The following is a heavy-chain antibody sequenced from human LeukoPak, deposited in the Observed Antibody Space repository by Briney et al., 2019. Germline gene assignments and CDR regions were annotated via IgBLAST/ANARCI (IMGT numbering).Heavy chain of an antibody. J-gene: IGHJ4*02. CDR2: IYSGGST. Sequence: GGSLRLSCAASGFTVSSNYMSWVRQAPGKGLEWVSVIYSGGSTYYADSVKGRFTISRDNSKNTLYLQMNSLRAEDTAVYYCAKDPLIVVVPAAIGGFFDYWGQGTLVTVSS. V-gene: IGHV3-53*01. D-gene: IGHD2-2*02. CDR3: AKDPLIVVVPAAIGGFFDY. CDR1: GFTVSSNY.